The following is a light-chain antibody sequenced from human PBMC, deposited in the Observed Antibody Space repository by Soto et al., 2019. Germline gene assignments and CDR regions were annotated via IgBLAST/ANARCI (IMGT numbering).Light chain of an antibody. V-gene: IGKV3-15*01. CDR1: QSVSSN. J-gene: IGKJ1*01. Sequence: EIVMTQSPATLYVSPGERATLSCRASQSVSSNLAWYQQKPGQAPRLLIYGASTRATGIPARFIGSVSGTEFTLTISSLQSEDFAVYYCQHYNNWPPWTFGQGTKGEIK. CDR3: QHYNNWPPWT. CDR2: GAS.